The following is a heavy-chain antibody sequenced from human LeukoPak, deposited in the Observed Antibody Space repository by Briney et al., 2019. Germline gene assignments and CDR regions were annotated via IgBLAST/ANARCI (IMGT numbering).Heavy chain of an antibody. CDR1: GYTFTSYD. CDR3: ARDWGYSSSWYIGYYYGTDV. D-gene: IGHD6-13*01. CDR2: MNPNSGNT. Sequence: ASVKVSCKASGYTFTSYDINWVRQATGQGLEWMGWMNPNSGNTGYAQKFQGRVTMTRNTSISTAYMELSSLRSEDTAVYYCARDWGYSSSWYIGYYYGTDVWGQGTTVTVSS. J-gene: IGHJ6*02. V-gene: IGHV1-8*01.